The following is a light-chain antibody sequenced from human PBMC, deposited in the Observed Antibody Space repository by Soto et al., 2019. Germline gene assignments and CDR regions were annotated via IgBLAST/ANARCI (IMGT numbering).Light chain of an antibody. CDR3: QKSYSTPWT. Sequence: DIQMTQSPSSLSASVGDRVTITCRASQSISSYVNWYQQKPGKAPKLLIYAASSLQSGVPSRFSGSGSGTDFTLTISSLQPEDFATYYCQKSYSTPWTVGQGTKVEIK. V-gene: IGKV1-39*01. CDR1: QSISSY. CDR2: AAS. J-gene: IGKJ1*01.